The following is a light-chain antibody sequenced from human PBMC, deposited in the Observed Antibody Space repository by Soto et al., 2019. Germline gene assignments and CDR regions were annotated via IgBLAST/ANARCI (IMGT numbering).Light chain of an antibody. V-gene: IGKV1-39*01. CDR3: PQGYSIPYT. CDR1: QRISNH. CDR2: AAS. J-gene: IGKJ2*01. Sequence: DIHLAQSPASLSASVGDRVTITCRASQRISNHLNWLQQKSGKAPRLLIYAASTLQSGVPSTFSGSGSGTNFTLTNSGLQPEDFASYYCPQGYSIPYTFGQGTKLEIK.